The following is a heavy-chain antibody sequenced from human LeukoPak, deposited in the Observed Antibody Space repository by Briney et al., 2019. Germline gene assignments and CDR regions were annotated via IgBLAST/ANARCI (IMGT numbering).Heavy chain of an antibody. CDR3: ARDSGTYYYYYMDV. CDR1: GFTFSNYW. V-gene: IGHV3-74*01. D-gene: IGHD1-26*01. J-gene: IGHJ6*03. CDR2: INTDGSTT. Sequence: PGGSLRLSCVASGFTFSNYWMYWVRQAPGKGLVWFSRINTDGSTTSYADSVKGRFTISRDNAKNTLYLQMNSLRAEDTAVYYCARDSGTYYYYYMDVWGKGTTVTVSS.